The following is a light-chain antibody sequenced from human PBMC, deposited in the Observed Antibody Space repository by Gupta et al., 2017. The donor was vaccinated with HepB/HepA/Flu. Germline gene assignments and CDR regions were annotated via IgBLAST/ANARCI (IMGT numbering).Light chain of an antibody. CDR1: QSVSSSY. Sequence: EIVWTQSAGTLSLSEGERGTLSCRASQSVSSSYLAGYQQKPGQAPRLLIYGASSRDNGIPDRFSGSGFGTDFTLTISRLEPEDFAVYYCQQNSSSLFTFGQGTKVDIK. CDR3: QQNSSSLFT. V-gene: IGKV3-20*01. CDR2: GAS. J-gene: IGKJ3*01.